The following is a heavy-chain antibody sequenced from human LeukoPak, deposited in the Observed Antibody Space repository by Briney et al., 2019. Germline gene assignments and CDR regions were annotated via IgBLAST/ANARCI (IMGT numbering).Heavy chain of an antibody. CDR2: IYYRGST. CDR3: ARSGVFTGYDAFDI. V-gene: IGHV4-59*08. J-gene: IGHJ3*02. D-gene: IGHD3-3*01. CDR1: GGSINISY. Sequence: PTETLSLTCTVSGGSINISYWSWIRQPPGKGLEWIGYIYYRGSTKYNPSLKSRVTMSVDTSKNQYSLKLSSVGAADTAVYYCARSGVFTGYDAFDIWGQGTRVTVSS.